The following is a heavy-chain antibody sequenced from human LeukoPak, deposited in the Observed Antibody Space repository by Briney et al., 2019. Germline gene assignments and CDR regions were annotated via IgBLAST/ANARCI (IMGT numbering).Heavy chain of an antibody. Sequence: PGGSLRLSCSASGFTFSSYAMHWVRQAPGKGLEYVSAISSNGGSTYYADSVKGRFTISRDNSKNTLYLQMNSLRAEDTAVYYCAKDRPPYSSGWYYFDYWGQGTLVTVSS. J-gene: IGHJ4*02. CDR1: GFTFSSYA. D-gene: IGHD6-19*01. CDR3: AKDRPPYSSGWYYFDY. V-gene: IGHV3-64*04. CDR2: ISSNGGST.